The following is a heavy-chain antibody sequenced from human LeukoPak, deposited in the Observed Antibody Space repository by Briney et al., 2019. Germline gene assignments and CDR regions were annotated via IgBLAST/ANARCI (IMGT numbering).Heavy chain of an antibody. Sequence: NSSETLSLTCTVSGGSISSYYWSWIRQPPGKGLEWIGYIYYSGSTNYNPSLKSRVTISVDTSKNQFSLKLSSVTAADTAVYYCARVEDGYTTSRSTAKADYYYYMDVWGKGTTVTISS. D-gene: IGHD5-24*01. CDR1: GGSISSYY. CDR3: ARVEDGYTTSRSTAKADYYYYMDV. V-gene: IGHV4-59*01. CDR2: IYYSGST. J-gene: IGHJ6*03.